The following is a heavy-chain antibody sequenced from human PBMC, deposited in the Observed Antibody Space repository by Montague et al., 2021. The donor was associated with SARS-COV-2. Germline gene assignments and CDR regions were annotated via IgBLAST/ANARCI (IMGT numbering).Heavy chain of an antibody. J-gene: IGHJ2*01. CDR3: ARAGYSSSWPLRLYWYFDL. CDR2: IGTAGDT. D-gene: IGHD6-13*01. V-gene: IGHV3-13*04. Sequence: SLRLSCAASGFTFSSYDMHWVRQATGKGLEWVSAIGTAGDTYYPGSVKGRFTISRENAKNSLYLQMNSLRAGDTAVYHCARAGYSSSWPLRLYWYFDLWGRGTLVTVSS. CDR1: GFTFSSYD.